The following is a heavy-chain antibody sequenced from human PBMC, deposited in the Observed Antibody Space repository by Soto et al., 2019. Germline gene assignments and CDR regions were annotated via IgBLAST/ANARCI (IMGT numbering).Heavy chain of an antibody. CDR2: ITPVFETP. D-gene: IGHD5-12*01. CDR1: GGTFTSDA. Sequence: QVQLVQSGAEVKQPGSSVKVACKTSGGTFTSDAISWVRQAPAQGLEWMGGITPVFETPNYAQKFQGRVTITADESTATAYMELSSLRSDDTAVYYCARAIHGYNYRVDFWGQGTTVTVSS. V-gene: IGHV1-69*01. J-gene: IGHJ6*02. CDR3: ARAIHGYNYRVDF.